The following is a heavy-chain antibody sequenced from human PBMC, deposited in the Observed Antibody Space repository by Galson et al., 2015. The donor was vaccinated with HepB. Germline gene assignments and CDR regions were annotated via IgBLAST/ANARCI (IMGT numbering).Heavy chain of an antibody. CDR2: ISSSGSI. Sequence: SLRLSCAASGFAFSDSYMSWIRQAPGKGLEWISYISSSGSIYYGDSVRGRFTISRDNAKNSLYLQMNSLRAEDTAVYYCARDWRGYYYGMDAWGQGTTVTVSS. D-gene: IGHD3-3*01. J-gene: IGHJ6*02. V-gene: IGHV3-11*01. CDR3: ARDWRGYYYGMDA. CDR1: GFAFSDSY.